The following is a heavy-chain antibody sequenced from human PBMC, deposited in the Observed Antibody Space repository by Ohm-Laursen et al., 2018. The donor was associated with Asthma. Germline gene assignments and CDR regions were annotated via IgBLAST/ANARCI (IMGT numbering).Heavy chain of an antibody. CDR2: ITSYSSTT. V-gene: IGHV3-48*01. CDR3: ARHFVGSYSDNWFDP. D-gene: IGHD1-26*01. Sequence: SLRLSCAASGFTFSSYSMNWVRQAPGKGLEWVSYITSYSSTTYYADSVKGRFTISRDNAKNSLYLQMSSLRAEDTAVYYCARHFVGSYSDNWFDPWGQGTLVTVSS. CDR1: GFTFSSYS. J-gene: IGHJ5*02.